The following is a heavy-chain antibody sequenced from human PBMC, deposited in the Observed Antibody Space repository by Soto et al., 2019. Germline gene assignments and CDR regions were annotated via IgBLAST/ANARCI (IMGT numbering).Heavy chain of an antibody. D-gene: IGHD4-17*01. Sequence: QVQLVESGGGVVQPGRSLRLSCAASGFTFSSYGMHWVRQAPGKGLEWVAVIWYDGSNKYYADSVKGRFTISRDNSKNTLYLQMNSLRAEDTAVYYCARVYTTDYYYYGMDVWGQGTTVTVSS. V-gene: IGHV3-33*01. J-gene: IGHJ6*02. CDR3: ARVYTTDYYYYGMDV. CDR1: GFTFSSYG. CDR2: IWYDGSNK.